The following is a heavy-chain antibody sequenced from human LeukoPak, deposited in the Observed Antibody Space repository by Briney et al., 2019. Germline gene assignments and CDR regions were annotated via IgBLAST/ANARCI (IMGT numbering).Heavy chain of an antibody. Sequence: GGSLRLSCAASGFTFSSYAMSWVRQAPGKGLEWASAISGSGGSTYYADSVKGRFTISRDNSKNTLYLQMNSLRAEDTAVYYCAKAIASVVVPAATTDYWGQGTLVTVSS. J-gene: IGHJ4*02. V-gene: IGHV3-23*01. D-gene: IGHD2-2*01. CDR3: AKAIASVVVPAATTDY. CDR1: GFTFSSYA. CDR2: ISGSGGST.